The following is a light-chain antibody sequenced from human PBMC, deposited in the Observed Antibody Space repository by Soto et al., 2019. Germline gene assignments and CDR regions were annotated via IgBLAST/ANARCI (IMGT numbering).Light chain of an antibody. J-gene: IGKJ2*01. CDR1: QSVSSSY. V-gene: IGKV3-20*01. CDR3: QQYGSSSYT. CDR2: DAS. Sequence: EIVLTQSPGTLSLSPGERATLSCRASQSVSSSYLAWYQQKPGQAPRLLIYDASSRATGIPDRFSGSGSGTDFTLTISRLEPEDFAVYYCQQYGSSSYTFGQG.